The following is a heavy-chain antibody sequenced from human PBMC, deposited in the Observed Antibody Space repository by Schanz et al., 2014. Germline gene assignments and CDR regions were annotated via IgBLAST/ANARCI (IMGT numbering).Heavy chain of an antibody. CDR3: ARLDSSSWYPRY. CDR2: IKQEGDEK. V-gene: IGHV3-7*01. J-gene: IGHJ4*02. Sequence: EGQLVESGGGLVQPGGSLRLSCVVSGFNFRNYWMSWVRQAPGKGLEWVASIKQEGDEKNYVDSVKGRLTISRDNAKNSLFLQMNSLRADDTAVYYCARLDSSSWYPRYWGQGTLVTVSS. CDR1: GFNFRNYW. D-gene: IGHD6-13*01.